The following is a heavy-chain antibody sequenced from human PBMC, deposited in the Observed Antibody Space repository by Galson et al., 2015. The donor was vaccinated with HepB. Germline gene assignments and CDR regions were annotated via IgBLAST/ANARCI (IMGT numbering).Heavy chain of an antibody. J-gene: IGHJ5*02. D-gene: IGHD4-17*01. CDR3: ARDYLVTTRNWFGP. V-gene: IGHV1-69*10. Sequence: SVKVSCKASGGTFSSYAISWVRQAPGQGLEWMGGIIPIFDITNYAQKFQGRVTITADKSTSTAYMELSSLRSEDTAVYYCARDYLVTTRNWFGPWGQGTLVTVSS. CDR1: GGTFSSYA. CDR2: IIPIFDIT.